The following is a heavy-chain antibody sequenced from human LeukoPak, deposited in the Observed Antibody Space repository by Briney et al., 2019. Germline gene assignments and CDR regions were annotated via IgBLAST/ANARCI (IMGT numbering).Heavy chain of an antibody. CDR1: GFTFSSYD. V-gene: IGHV3-13*01. CDR3: ARGLSSIAAAGTNLDYFDY. CDR2: IGTAGDT. D-gene: IGHD6-13*01. J-gene: IGHJ4*02. Sequence: GSLRLSCAASGFTFSSYDMHWVRQATGKGLEWVSAIGTAGDTYCPGSVKGRFTISRENAKNSLYLQMNSLRAGDTAVYYCARGLSSIAAAGTNLDYFDYWGQGTLVTVSS.